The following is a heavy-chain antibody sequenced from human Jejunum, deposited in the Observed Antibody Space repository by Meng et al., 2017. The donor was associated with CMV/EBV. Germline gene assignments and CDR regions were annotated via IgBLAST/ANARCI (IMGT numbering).Heavy chain of an antibody. CDR1: GFTFTAYW. Sequence: VRVVESGGALVQPGGSLRLSCAASGFTFTAYWMHWVRQAPGKGLEWVSRINHDGTDTKYADSVKGRFTISRDNARNTLFLQMHSLTVDDTAMYFCASGSTIPDYWGQGALVTVSS. J-gene: IGHJ4*02. V-gene: IGHV3-74*01. CDR3: ASGSTIPDY. D-gene: IGHD1-1*01. CDR2: INHDGTDT.